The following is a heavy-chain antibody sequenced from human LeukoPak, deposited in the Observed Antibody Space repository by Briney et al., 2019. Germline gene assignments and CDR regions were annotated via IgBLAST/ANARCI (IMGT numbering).Heavy chain of an antibody. D-gene: IGHD5-24*01. CDR2: ISSTSTYI. CDR1: GFIFSSYS. CDR3: ARVQRGEMATFDY. V-gene: IGHV3-21*01. J-gene: IGHJ4*02. Sequence: GGSLRLSCAASGFIFSSYSMNWVRHAPGKGLEWVSSISSTSTYIHYADSLKGRFTISRDNARNSLYLQINSLRVEDMAVYYCARVQRGEMATFDYWGQGTLVTVSS.